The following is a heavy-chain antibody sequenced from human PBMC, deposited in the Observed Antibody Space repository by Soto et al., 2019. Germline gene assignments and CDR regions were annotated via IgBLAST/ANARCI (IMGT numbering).Heavy chain of an antibody. Sequence: GESLKISCAASGFTFSSYAMSWVRQAPGKGLEWVSAISGSGGSTYYADSVKGRFTISRDNSKNTLYLQMNSLRAEDTAVYYCAKDRSELTYSSSWAYYYYYMDVWGKGTTVTVSS. D-gene: IGHD6-13*01. CDR1: GFTFSSYA. CDR2: ISGSGGST. V-gene: IGHV3-23*01. CDR3: AKDRSELTYSSSWAYYYYYMDV. J-gene: IGHJ6*03.